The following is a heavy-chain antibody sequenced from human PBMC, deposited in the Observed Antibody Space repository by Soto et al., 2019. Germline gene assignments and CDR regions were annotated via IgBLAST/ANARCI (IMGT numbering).Heavy chain of an antibody. CDR1: GGSISSSNW. D-gene: IGHD3-16*01. CDR3: AKMGDYLFDH. CDR2: IYRSGST. Sequence: GGSISSSNWWSWVRQPPEKGLEWIGEIYRSGSTNYNPSLKSRLTTSVDKSKNQFSLKLISVTAADTAVYYCAKMGDYLFDHWGQGTLVTVSS. V-gene: IGHV4-4*02. J-gene: IGHJ4*02.